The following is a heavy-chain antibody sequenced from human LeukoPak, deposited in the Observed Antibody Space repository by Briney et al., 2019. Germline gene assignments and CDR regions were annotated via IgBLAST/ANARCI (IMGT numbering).Heavy chain of an antibody. CDR3: ARIDCSGGSCYSMNWFDP. V-gene: IGHV3-21*01. D-gene: IGHD2-15*01. CDR2: ISSSSSYI. J-gene: IGHJ5*02. CDR1: GFTFSSYS. Sequence: PGGSLRLSCAASGFTFSSYSMNWVRQAPGKGLEWVSSISSSSSYIYYADSVKGRFTISRDNAKNSLYLQMNSLRAEDTAVHYCARIDCSGGSCYSMNWFDPWGQGTLVTVSS.